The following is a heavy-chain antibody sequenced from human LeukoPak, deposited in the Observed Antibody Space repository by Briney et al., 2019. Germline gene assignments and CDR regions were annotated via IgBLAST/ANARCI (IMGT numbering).Heavy chain of an antibody. CDR3: ARLTGLNIVVVPAAIEGAYNWFDP. D-gene: IGHD2-2*01. CDR1: GGSFSGYY. J-gene: IGHJ5*02. V-gene: IGHV4-34*01. CDR2: INHSGST. Sequence: PSETLSLTCAVYGGSFSGYYWSWIRQPPGKGLEWIGEINHSGSTNYNPSLKSRVTISVDTSKKQFSLKLSSVTAAATAVYYCARLTGLNIVVVPAAIEGAYNWFDPWGQGTLVTVSS.